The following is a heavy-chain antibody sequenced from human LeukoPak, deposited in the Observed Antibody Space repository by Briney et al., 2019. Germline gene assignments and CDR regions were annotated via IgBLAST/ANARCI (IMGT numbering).Heavy chain of an antibody. J-gene: IGHJ3*02. CDR3: ASGYGDYDAFDI. CDR2: IYYSGST. Sequence: SETLSLTCTVSGGSISSYYWSWIRQPPGKGLEWIGYIYYSGSTNYNPSLKSRVTISVDTPKNQFSLKLSSVTAADTAVYYCASGYGDYDAFDIWGQGTMVTVSS. D-gene: IGHD4-17*01. CDR1: GGSISSYY. V-gene: IGHV4-59*08.